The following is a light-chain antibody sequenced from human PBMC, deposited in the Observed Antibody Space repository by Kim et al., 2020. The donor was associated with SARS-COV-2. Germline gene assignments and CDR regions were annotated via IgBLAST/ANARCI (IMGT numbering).Light chain of an antibody. CDR1: SSDVGAYDY. CDR2: DVS. CDR3: SSYTGSTTLYV. J-gene: IGLJ1*01. Sequence: QSITFSCTGTSSDVGAYDYVSWFKQLPGKAPQLVIYDVSYRPSGISNRLSGSKSGNTASLTISGLQTEDEADYFCSSYTGSTTLYVFGTGTKVTVL. V-gene: IGLV2-14*03.